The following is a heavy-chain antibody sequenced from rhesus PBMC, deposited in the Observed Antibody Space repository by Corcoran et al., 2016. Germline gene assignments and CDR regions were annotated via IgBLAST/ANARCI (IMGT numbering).Heavy chain of an antibody. CDR1: GGSISADYS. V-gene: IGHV4-106*01. J-gene: IGHJ4*01. D-gene: IGHD5-36*01. CDR3: ARGELRLLY. CDR2: IYGSGGGT. Sequence: QVQLQESGPGLVQPSETLSLTCAVSGGSISADYSWRWIRQPPGKGLEWIGYIYGSGGGTNYNPSLKNRVTISIDTSKNQFSLKLSSVTAADTAVYYCARGELRLLYWGQGVLVTVSS.